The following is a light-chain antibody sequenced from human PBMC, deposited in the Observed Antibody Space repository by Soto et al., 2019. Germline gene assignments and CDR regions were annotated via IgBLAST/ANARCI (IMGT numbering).Light chain of an antibody. V-gene: IGKV3-20*01. J-gene: IGKJ1*01. CDR3: QQYRDLPQT. Sequence: EIVLTQSPGTLSLSPGERATLSCRASETVRNNYLAWYQQKPGQAPRLLIYNSSTRPTGIPDRFRGSGSGTDFTLTISTLEPEDFALYFWQQYRDLPQTFGQGTRVEIK. CDR1: ETVRNNY. CDR2: NSS.